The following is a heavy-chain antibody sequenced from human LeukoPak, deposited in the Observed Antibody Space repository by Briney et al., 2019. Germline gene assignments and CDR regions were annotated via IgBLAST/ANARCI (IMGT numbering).Heavy chain of an antibody. CDR3: AKGAGSELETGTTDFDY. D-gene: IGHD1-14*01. J-gene: IGHJ4*02. V-gene: IGHV3-23*01. CDR1: GFTFSSYA. CDR2: ISGSGGST. Sequence: PGGSLRLSCAASGFTFSSYAMNWVRQAPGRGLVWVSAISGSGGSTYYADSVKGRFHIYRDNPKNTLYLQMNSLRAKDTAVYYCAKGAGSELETGTTDFDYWGQGTLVTVSS.